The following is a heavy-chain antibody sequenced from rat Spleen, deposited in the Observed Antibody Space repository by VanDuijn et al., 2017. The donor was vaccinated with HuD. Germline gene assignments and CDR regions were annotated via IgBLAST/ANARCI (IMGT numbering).Heavy chain of an antibody. D-gene: IGHD1-7*01. J-gene: IGHJ3*01. CDR3: TGEWYYGSSTY. Sequence: VQLKESGPGLVQPSQTLSLTCTVSGFSLTDYSVHWVRQPPGKGLEWIAAMSSGGNTYFNSALKSRLSISRDASKSQVFLKMNSLQTEDTAIYFCTGEWYYGSSTYWGQGTLVTVSS. V-gene: IGHV2S63*01. CDR1: GFSLTDYS. CDR2: MSSGGNT.